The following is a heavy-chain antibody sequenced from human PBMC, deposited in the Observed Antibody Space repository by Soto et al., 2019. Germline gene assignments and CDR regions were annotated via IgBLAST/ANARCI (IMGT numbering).Heavy chain of an antibody. D-gene: IGHD5-18*01. V-gene: IGHV1-69*01. Sequence: QVQLVQSGSEVKKPGSSVKVSCKASGGSFSSNPISWVRQAPGQGLEWMAGIIPIFPTVHYAQKFQGRVTITADESTSTAYMELTSLRSEDTAVYFCARGGRGYSSAPRYYFDYWGQGTLVTVSS. J-gene: IGHJ4*02. CDR1: GGSFSSNP. CDR3: ARGGRGYSSAPRYYFDY. CDR2: IIPIFPTV.